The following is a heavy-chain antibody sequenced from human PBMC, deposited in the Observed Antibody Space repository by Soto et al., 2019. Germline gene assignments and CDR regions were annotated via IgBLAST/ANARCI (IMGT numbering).Heavy chain of an antibody. CDR1: GYAFTGYY. Sequence: ASVKVSRKASGYAFTGYYIHWVRQAPGQGLEWMGWINPNSGVTNSAQIFQGRVTMTRDTSISTAYMELTRLRSDDTAVYYCARVSGDTSGYFVGVNPFDVWG. D-gene: IGHD3-22*01. CDR2: INPNSGVT. CDR3: ARVSGDTSGYFVGVNPFDV. J-gene: IGHJ3*01. V-gene: IGHV1-2*02.